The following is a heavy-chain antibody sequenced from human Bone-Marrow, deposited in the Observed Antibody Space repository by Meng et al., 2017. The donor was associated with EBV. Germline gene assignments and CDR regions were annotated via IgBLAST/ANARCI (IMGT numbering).Heavy chain of an antibody. CDR3: ARDRTSNRFDY. V-gene: IGHV3-21*01. CDR1: GFTLRRYS. CDR2: ISSNSIDI. Sequence: EVQLEESGGXLVKPGESLXLSCAASGFTLRRYSMNWVRLAPGKGLEWVSSISSNSIDIYYADLVKGRFTISRDNAKNSLFLQMNSLRAEDTAVYYCARDRTSNRFDYWGQGPLGTVSS. J-gene: IGHJ4*02. D-gene: IGHD2-8*01.